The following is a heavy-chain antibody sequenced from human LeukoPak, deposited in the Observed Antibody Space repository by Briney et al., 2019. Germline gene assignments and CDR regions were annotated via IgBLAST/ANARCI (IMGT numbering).Heavy chain of an antibody. V-gene: IGHV3-30*18. CDR2: ISYDGSNK. D-gene: IGHD7-27*01. CDR3: AKDKGNWEFDY. CDR1: GFTFSSYG. Sequence: GGSLRLSCAASGFTFSSYGMHWVRQAPGKGLEWVAVISYDGSNKYYADSVKGRFTISRDNSKNTLYLQMNSLRAEDTAVYYCAKDKGNWEFDYWGQGTLVTVSS. J-gene: IGHJ4*02.